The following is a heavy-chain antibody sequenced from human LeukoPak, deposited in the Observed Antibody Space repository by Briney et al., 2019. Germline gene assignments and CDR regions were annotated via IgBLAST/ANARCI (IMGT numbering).Heavy chain of an antibody. D-gene: IGHD1-14*01. CDR2: ISSGGTT. J-gene: IGHJ4*02. CDR3: PTRLYSEDLPGSDYDH. Sequence: GGSLRLSCVASGFTFDNVAMSWVRQVPGKGLEWVSAISSGGTTNLADSVKGRFTVSRDNSRNTMYLQMNSLIDDHTAIYNCPTRLYSEDLPGSDYDHWGQGVLVTVSS. CDR1: GFTFDNVA. V-gene: IGHV3-23*01.